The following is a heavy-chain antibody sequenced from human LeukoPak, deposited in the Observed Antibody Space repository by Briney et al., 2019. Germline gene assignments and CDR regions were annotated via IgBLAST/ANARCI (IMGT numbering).Heavy chain of an antibody. CDR3: ARAGGDCSSGLCYYAMDV. CDR2: IYHSGST. J-gene: IGHJ6*02. D-gene: IGHD2-21*02. CDR1: GGSISSSNR. V-gene: IGHV4-4*02. Sequence: PSETLSLTCAVSGGSISSSNRWSWVRQPPGKELEWIGEIYHSGSTNYNPSLRSRLNLSIDLSKNQFSLRLSSVTAADTAVYYCARAGGDCSSGLCYYAMDVWGQGTTVTVS.